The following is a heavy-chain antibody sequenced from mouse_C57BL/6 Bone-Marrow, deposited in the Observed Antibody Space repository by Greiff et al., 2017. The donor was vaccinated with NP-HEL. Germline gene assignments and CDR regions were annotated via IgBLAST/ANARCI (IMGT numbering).Heavy chain of an antibody. Sequence: EVHLVESEGGLVQPGSSMKLSCTASGFTFSDYYMAWVRQVPEKGLEWVANINYDGSSTYYLDSLKSRFIISRDNAKNILYLQMSSLKSEDTATYYCARGGQAGKVLYAMDYWGQGTSVTVSS. V-gene: IGHV5-16*01. CDR3: ARGGQAGKVLYAMDY. CDR1: GFTFSDYY. J-gene: IGHJ4*01. D-gene: IGHD2-14*01. CDR2: INYDGSST.